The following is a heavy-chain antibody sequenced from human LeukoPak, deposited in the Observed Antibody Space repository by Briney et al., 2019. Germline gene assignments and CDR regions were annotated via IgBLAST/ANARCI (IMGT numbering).Heavy chain of an antibody. CDR2: INHSGST. D-gene: IGHD1-14*01. CDR3: ARAVGGILDY. CDR1: GGSFSGYC. V-gene: IGHV4-34*01. Sequence: SETLSLTCAVYGGSFSGYCWSWIRQPPGKGLEWIGEINHSGSTNYNPSLKSRVTISVDTSKNQFSLKLSSVTAADTAVYYCARAVGGILDYWGQGTLVTVSS. J-gene: IGHJ4*02.